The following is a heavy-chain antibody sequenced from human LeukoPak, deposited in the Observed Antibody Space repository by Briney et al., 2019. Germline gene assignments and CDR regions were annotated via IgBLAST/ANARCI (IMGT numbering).Heavy chain of an antibody. D-gene: IGHD5-18*01. J-gene: IGHJ6*03. CDR1: GFTFDDYG. CDR3: ARVADTAMVGWGTNYYYYYMDV. CDR2: INWNGGST. V-gene: IGHV3-20*04. Sequence: GGSLRLSCAASGFTFDDYGMSWVRQAPGKGLEWVSGINWNGGSTGYADSVKGRFTISRDNAKNSLYLQMNSLRAEDTALYYCARVADTAMVGWGTNYYYYYMDVWGKGTTVTVSS.